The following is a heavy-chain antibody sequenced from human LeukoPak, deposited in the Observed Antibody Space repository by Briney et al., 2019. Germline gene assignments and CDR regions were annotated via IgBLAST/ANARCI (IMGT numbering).Heavy chain of an antibody. V-gene: IGHV3-7*01. Sequence: PGGSLRLSCAASGFTFSSYWMSWVRQTPGKGLEWVANIKQDGSEKYYVDSVKGRFTISRDNAKNSLYLQMNSLRAEDTAGYYCARDRSPLSSNYRGYYFDYWGQGTLVTVSS. D-gene: IGHD4-11*01. J-gene: IGHJ4*02. CDR3: ARDRSPLSSNYRGYYFDY. CDR2: IKQDGSEK. CDR1: GFTFSSYW.